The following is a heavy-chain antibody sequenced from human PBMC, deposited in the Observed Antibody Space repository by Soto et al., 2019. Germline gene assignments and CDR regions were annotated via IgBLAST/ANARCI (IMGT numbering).Heavy chain of an antibody. CDR1: RFSLSTRGVG. V-gene: IGHV2-5*01. J-gene: IGHJ3*02. CDR3: ARGAATLPVCAFDI. D-gene: IGHD6-13*01. CDR2: IYWSGDE. Sequence: QGTLKESGPTLVQPTQTLTLTCSFSRFSLSTRGVGVGWIRQSPGQALEWLALIYWSGDEHYRPSLKSRLSIIKDTSKTHVVLIRTDMDPVDTATYYGARGAATLPVCAFDIWGQGTMVTVSS.